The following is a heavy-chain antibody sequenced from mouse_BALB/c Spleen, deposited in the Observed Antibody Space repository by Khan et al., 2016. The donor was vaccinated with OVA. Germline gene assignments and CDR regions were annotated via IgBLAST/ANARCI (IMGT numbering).Heavy chain of an antibody. V-gene: IGHV2-9*02. J-gene: IGHJ4*01. D-gene: IGHD1-2*01. CDR3: ARRPPIHYYGQRTLDY. Sequence: QVQLKESGPGLVAPSQSLSITCTVSGFSLTNYGVHWVRQPPGKGLEWLGVIWAGGSTNYNSSLMSRLSITKDNSKSQVFLKMNSLQTDDTAMYYGARRPPIHYYGQRTLDYWGQGISVPSPQ. CDR1: GFSLTNYG. CDR2: IWAGGST.